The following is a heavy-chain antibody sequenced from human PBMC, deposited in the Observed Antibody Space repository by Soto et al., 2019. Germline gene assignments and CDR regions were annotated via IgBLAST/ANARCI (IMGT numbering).Heavy chain of an antibody. CDR1: GFSLSTSGMC. Sequence: GSGPTLVNPTQTLTLTCTFSGFSLSTSGMCVSWIRQPPGKALEWLALIDWDDDKYYSTSLKTRLTISKDTSKNQVVLTMTNMDPVDTATYYCARIQRDGYNPYCYGMDVWGQGTTVTVSS. CDR3: ARIQRDGYNPYCYGMDV. CDR2: IDWDDDK. V-gene: IGHV2-70*01. J-gene: IGHJ6*02. D-gene: IGHD5-12*01.